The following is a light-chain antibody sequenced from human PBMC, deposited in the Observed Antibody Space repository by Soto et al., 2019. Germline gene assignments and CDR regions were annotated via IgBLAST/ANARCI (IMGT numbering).Light chain of an antibody. CDR3: CSYAGSYTP. CDR1: SSDVGGYNY. CDR2: DVS. J-gene: IGLJ1*01. Sequence: QSVLTQPRSVSGSPGQSVTISCTGTSSDVGGYNYVSWYQQHPGKAPKLMIYDVSKRPSGVPDRFSGSKSGNTASLTISGPQAEDEADYYCCSYAGSYTPFGTGTKVTVL. V-gene: IGLV2-11*01.